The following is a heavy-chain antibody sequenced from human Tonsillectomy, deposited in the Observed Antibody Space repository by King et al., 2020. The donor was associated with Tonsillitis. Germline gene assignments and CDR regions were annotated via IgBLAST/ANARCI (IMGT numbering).Heavy chain of an antibody. Sequence: VQRVESGAEGKKPGSSVKGSCQASGGTFSSHAISWVRQAPGQGRAWMGRIIPIVGVGNYDQKFQGRVNITADKSTNTAYMELSSLTSEDTAVYFCASGRSSSGWYLDYWGQGTLVTVSS. D-gene: IGHD6-19*01. V-gene: IGHV1-69*09. CDR3: ASGRSSSGWYLDY. CDR1: GGTFSSHA. J-gene: IGHJ4*02. CDR2: IIPIVGVG.